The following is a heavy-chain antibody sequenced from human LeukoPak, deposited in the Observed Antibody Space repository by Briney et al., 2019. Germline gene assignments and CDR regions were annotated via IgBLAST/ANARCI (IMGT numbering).Heavy chain of an antibody. V-gene: IGHV3-30*18. CDR2: ISYDGSNK. CDR3: AKAGIAARPSSWFDP. CDR1: GFTFSSYE. Sequence: GGSLRLSCAASGFTFSSYEMNWVRQAPGKGLEWVAVISYDGSNKYYADSVKGRFTISRDNSKNTLYLQMNSLRAEDTAVYYCAKAGIAARPSSWFDPWGQGTLVTSST. J-gene: IGHJ5*02. D-gene: IGHD6-6*01.